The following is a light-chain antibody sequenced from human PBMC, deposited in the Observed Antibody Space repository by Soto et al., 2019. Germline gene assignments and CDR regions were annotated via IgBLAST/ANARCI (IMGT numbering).Light chain of an antibody. CDR3: HQDNRQGT. V-gene: IGKV1-5*01. CDR2: DAS. Sequence: MTQARPRWFASVGESVAKGNRVSQSISRWLAWYQQKPGKAPNLLIYDASSLQSGVPSRFSGIGFGTEYTRTTSSPQSDEFAPYYCHQDNRQGTFRRGTKVDIK. CDR1: QSISRW. J-gene: IGKJ1*01.